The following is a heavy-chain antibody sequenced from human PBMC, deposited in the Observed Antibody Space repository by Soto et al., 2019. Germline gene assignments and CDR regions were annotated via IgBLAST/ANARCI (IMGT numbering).Heavy chain of an antibody. D-gene: IGHD1-26*01. CDR1: GGSISSGGYS. CDR2: IYHSGST. CDR3: ASSLGSPVPLDY. J-gene: IGHJ4*02. Sequence: QLQLQESGSGLVKPSQTLSLNCAVSGGSISSGGYSWSWIRKPPGKGLEWIGYIYHSGSTYYNPSLKSRVTISVDRSKNQFSLKLSSLTAADTAVYYCASSLGSPVPLDYWGQGTLVTVSS. V-gene: IGHV4-30-2*01.